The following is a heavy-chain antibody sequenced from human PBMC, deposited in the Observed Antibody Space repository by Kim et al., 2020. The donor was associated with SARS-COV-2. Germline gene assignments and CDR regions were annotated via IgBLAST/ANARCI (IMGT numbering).Heavy chain of an antibody. CDR3: ARVRDAYCGGDCYSSSDY. D-gene: IGHD2-21*01. V-gene: IGHV3-11*06. J-gene: IGHJ4*02. Sequence: KGRLTISRDNAKNSLYLQMNSLRAEDTAVYYCARVRDAYCGGDCYSSSDYWGQGTLVTVSS.